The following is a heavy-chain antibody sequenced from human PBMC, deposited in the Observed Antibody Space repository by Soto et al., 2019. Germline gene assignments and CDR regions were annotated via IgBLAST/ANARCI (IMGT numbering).Heavy chain of an antibody. V-gene: IGHV1-2*04. CDR2: INPNSGGT. Sequence: QVQLVQSGAEVKKPGASVKVSCKASGYTFTGYYMHWVRQAPGQGLEWMGWINPNSGGTNYAQKLQGWVTMTRDTSISTAYMELSRLRSDDTAVYYCAREGANCSSTSCYERYFDYWGQGTLVTVSS. CDR1: GYTFTGYY. D-gene: IGHD2-2*01. CDR3: AREGANCSSTSCYERYFDY. J-gene: IGHJ4*02.